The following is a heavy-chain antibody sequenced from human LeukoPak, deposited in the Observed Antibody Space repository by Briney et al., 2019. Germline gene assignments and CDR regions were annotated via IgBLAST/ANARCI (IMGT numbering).Heavy chain of an antibody. J-gene: IGHJ4*02. V-gene: IGHV3-15*01. D-gene: IGHD3-10*01. Sequence: PGGSLRLSCAASGFTFSKAGMDWVRQAPGKGLEWVGRIKSQTGGGTTDYAAPVQGRFTITRDDSENMVYLQMMSLKTEDTAVYYCTTDFWWFEEVSDNWGQGTLVTVSS. CDR3: TTDFWWFEEVSDN. CDR2: IKSQTGGGTT. CDR1: GFTFSKAG.